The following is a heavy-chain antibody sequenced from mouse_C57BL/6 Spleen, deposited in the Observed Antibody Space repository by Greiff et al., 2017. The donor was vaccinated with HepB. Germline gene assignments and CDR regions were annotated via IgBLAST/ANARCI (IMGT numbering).Heavy chain of an antibody. CDR3: ARPGDYDEFAY. D-gene: IGHD2-4*01. J-gene: IGHJ3*01. Sequence: EVKLMESGGGLVKPGGSLKLSCAASGFTFSDYGMHWVRQAPEKGLEWVAYISSGSSTIYYADTVKGRFTISRDNAKNTLFLQMTSLRSEDTAMYYCARPGDYDEFAYWGQGTLVTVSA. CDR1: GFTFSDYG. CDR2: ISSGSSTI. V-gene: IGHV5-17*01.